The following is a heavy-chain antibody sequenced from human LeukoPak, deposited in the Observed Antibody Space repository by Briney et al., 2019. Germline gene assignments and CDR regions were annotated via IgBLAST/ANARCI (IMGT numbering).Heavy chain of an antibody. CDR1: GFTFSNYA. CDR2: ISGSGGSS. Sequence: GVSLRLSCAASGFTFSNYAMSWVRQVPGKGLEWVSAISGSGGSSFYADSVKGRFTISGDNSKKTLYLQMNSLRAEDTAVYYCAKAIADSYGSFDYWGQGTLVTVSS. J-gene: IGHJ4*02. V-gene: IGHV3-23*01. CDR3: AKAIADSYGSFDY. D-gene: IGHD5-18*01.